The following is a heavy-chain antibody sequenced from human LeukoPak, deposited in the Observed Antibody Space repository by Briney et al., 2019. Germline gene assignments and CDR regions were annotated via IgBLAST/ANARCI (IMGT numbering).Heavy chain of an antibody. CDR3: AREVVVPAAIAQYNWFDP. CDR2: IYYSGST. Sequence: KPSETLSLTCTVSGGSISSGGYYWSWIRQHPGKGLEWIGYIYYSGSTYYNPSLKSRVTISVDTSKNQFSLKLSSVTAADTAVYYCAREVVVPAAIAQYNWFDPWGQGTLVTVSS. V-gene: IGHV4-31*03. D-gene: IGHD2-2*02. J-gene: IGHJ5*02. CDR1: GGSISSGGYY.